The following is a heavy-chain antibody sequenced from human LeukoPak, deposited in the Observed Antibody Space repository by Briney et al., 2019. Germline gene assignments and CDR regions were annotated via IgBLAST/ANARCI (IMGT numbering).Heavy chain of an antibody. CDR1: GFTFSDSY. CDR2: ISRGGSTT. J-gene: IGHJ3*01. D-gene: IGHD6-13*01. Sequence: GGALRLSCAASGFTFSDSYMSWIRQAPGKGLEWVSYISRGGSTTSYADSVKGRFTISRENAKNSLYLQMNSLRAEDTAVYYCVRGVSISSSWYNDLWGQGTMVTVSS. V-gene: IGHV3-11*01. CDR3: VRGVSISSSWYNDL.